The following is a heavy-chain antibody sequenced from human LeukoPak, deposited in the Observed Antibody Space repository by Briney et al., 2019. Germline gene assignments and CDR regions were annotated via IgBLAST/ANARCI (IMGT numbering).Heavy chain of an antibody. V-gene: IGHV4-4*02. CDR1: GGSISSGNW. CDR2: IYHSGSN. Sequence: PSETLSLTCAVSGGSISSGNWWSGGRQPPGKGREWIGEIYHSGSNNYNPSLKSRVTISVEKSKNQFSLKLTSVTAADTAVYYCARPGRGGAFDIWGQGTMVTVSS. J-gene: IGHJ3*02. CDR3: ARPGRGGAFDI. D-gene: IGHD1-1*01.